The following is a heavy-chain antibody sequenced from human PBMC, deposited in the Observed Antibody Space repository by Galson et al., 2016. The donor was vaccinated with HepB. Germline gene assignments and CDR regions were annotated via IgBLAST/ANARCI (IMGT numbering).Heavy chain of an antibody. D-gene: IGHD4-23*01. CDR3: ARTVATPAFGNCLWSRCLHQFDY. CDR2: IIPMFGSI. Sequence: SVKVSCKASGGTFSNYAVNWVRQAPGQGLEWMGGIIPMFGSINYAQKFQGRVTITADGSTTTAYMELSGLRSDDTAVYYCARTVATPAFGNCLWSRCLHQFDYWGQGALVTVSS. CDR1: GGTFSNYA. V-gene: IGHV1-69*13. J-gene: IGHJ4*02.